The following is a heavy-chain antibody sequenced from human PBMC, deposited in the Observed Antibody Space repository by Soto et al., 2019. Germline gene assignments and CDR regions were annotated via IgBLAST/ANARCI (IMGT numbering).Heavy chain of an antibody. J-gene: IGHJ5*02. CDR3: ARTYDILTGYYNRGWFEH. CDR1: GYTFTSYG. Sequence: QVQLVQSGAEVKKPGASVKVSCKASGYTFTSYGISWVRQAPGQGLEWMGWISAYNGNTNYAQKLQGRVTMTTDTSTSTAYIELRSLRSDDMAVYYWARTYDILTGYYNRGWFEHRCQGTLVTVSS. D-gene: IGHD3-9*01. V-gene: IGHV1-18*03. CDR2: ISAYNGNT.